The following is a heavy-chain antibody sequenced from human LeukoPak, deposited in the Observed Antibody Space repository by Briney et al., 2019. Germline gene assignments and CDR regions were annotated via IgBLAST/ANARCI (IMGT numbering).Heavy chain of an antibody. Sequence: GGSLRLPCAASGFTFHNFAMHWVRLAPGKGLEWISSISGSDGSTYSADSVQGRFTISRDNSKNTLFLQMSSLRAEDTALYYCASGATAATLTFFDHWGQGTLVTVSS. V-gene: IGHV3-23*01. CDR1: GFTFHNFA. D-gene: IGHD2-2*01. CDR2: ISGSDGST. J-gene: IGHJ4*02. CDR3: ASGATAATLTFFDH.